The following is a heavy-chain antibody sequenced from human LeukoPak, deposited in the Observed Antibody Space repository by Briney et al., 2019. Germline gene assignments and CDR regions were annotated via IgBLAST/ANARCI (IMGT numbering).Heavy chain of an antibody. V-gene: IGHV1-69*01. Sequence: GCSVKVSCKASGGTFSSYAISWVRQTPGQGLEWMGGIIPIFGTANYAQKFQGRVTITADESTSTAYMELSSLRSEDTAVYYCARGPPNDYGDPSFDYWGQGTLVTVSS. J-gene: IGHJ4*02. CDR2: IIPIFGTA. D-gene: IGHD4-17*01. CDR1: GGTFSSYA. CDR3: ARGPPNDYGDPSFDY.